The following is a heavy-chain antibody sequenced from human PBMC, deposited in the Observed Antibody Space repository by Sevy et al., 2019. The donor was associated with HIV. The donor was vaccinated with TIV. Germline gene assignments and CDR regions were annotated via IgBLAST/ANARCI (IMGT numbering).Heavy chain of an antibody. J-gene: IGHJ4*02. CDR3: ARGPAPYYDFWSGIYFDF. D-gene: IGHD3-3*01. Sequence: GGSLRLSCAASGFTFSRYWMSWVRQAPGKGLEWVANIKQGGSEKYYVDSVKGRFTISRDNAKNSLYLQMNSLRGEDTAVYYGARGPAPYYDFWSGIYFDFWGQGTLVTVSS. CDR1: GFTFSRYW. CDR2: IKQGGSEK. V-gene: IGHV3-7*01.